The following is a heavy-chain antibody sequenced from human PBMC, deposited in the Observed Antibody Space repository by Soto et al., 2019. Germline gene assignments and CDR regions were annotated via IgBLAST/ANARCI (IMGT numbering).Heavy chain of an antibody. CDR2: ISGSGGST. D-gene: IGHD2-2*01. CDR3: AKDPEELVPAAMDV. CDR1: GFTFSSYA. J-gene: IGHJ6*02. V-gene: IGHV3-23*01. Sequence: PVGSLRLSCAASGFTFSSYAMSWVRQAPGKGLEWVSAISGSGGSTYYADSVKGRFTISRDNSKNTLYLQMNSLRAEDTAVYYCAKDPEELVPAAMDVWGQGTTVTVSS.